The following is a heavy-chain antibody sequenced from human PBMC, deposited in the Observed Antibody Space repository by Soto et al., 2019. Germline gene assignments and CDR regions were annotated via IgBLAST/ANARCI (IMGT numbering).Heavy chain of an antibody. CDR2: ISGSGGST. D-gene: IGHD3-9*01. V-gene: IGHV3-23*01. CDR1: GFTFSSYA. J-gene: IGHJ4*02. CDR3: AKEDDILTGYPFDY. Sequence: PGGSLRLSCAASGFTFSSYAMSWVRQAPGKGLEWVSAISGSGGSTYYADSVKGRFTISRDNSKDTLYLQMNSLRAEDTAVHYCAKEDDILTGYPFDYWGQGTLVTVSS.